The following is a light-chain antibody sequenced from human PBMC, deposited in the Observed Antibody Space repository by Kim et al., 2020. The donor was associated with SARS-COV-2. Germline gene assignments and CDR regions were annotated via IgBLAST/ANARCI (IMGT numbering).Light chain of an antibody. CDR3: CSYAGSSTLV. J-gene: IGLJ3*02. V-gene: IGLV2-23*02. Sequence: GQSITISCTGTSSDVGSYSLFSWYQQHPGKAPKLMIYEFSKRPSGVSNRFSGSKSGNTASLTISGLQAEDEADYYCCSYAGSSTLVFGGGTQLTVL. CDR1: SSDVGSYSL. CDR2: EFS.